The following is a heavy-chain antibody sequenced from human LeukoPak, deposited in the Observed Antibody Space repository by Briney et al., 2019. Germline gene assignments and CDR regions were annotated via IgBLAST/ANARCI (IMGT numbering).Heavy chain of an antibody. J-gene: IGHJ4*02. Sequence: PGGSLRLSCAASGFTFSSYGMHWVRQAPGKGLEWGAVIWYDGSNKYYADSVKGRFTISKDNSKNTLYLQMNSLRAEDTAVYYCARDYDSSGYYFDYWGQGTLVTVSS. V-gene: IGHV3-33*01. CDR2: IWYDGSNK. CDR1: GFTFSSYG. D-gene: IGHD3-22*01. CDR3: ARDYDSSGYYFDY.